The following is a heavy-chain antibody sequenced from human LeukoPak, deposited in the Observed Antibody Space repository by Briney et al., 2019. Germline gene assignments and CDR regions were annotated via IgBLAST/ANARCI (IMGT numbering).Heavy chain of an antibody. J-gene: IGHJ6*03. Sequence: GGSLRLSCTVSGFTVSSNSMSWVRQAPGKGLDGASFIYIDNTHYSDSVKGRFTISRDNSKNTLYLQMNSLRAEDTAVYYCAGTHNYDILTGYYNYYYYYMDVWGKGTTVTISS. CDR1: GFTVSSNS. CDR3: AGTHNYDILTGYYNYYYYYMDV. CDR2: IYIDNT. V-gene: IGHV3-53*01. D-gene: IGHD3-9*01.